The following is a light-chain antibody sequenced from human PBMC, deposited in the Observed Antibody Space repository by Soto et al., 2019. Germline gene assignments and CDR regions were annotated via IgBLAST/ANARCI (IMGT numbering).Light chain of an antibody. Sequence: DIQLTQSPSSLSASVGDRVTITCRASQGISNYLAWYQQKPGRVPKLLIFAASTLQSGVPSRFSGSGSGTDFTLTISSLQPEDVATYYCLRYHSAPHTFGPGTTVDL. J-gene: IGKJ3*01. CDR1: QGISNY. CDR2: AAS. V-gene: IGKV1-27*01. CDR3: LRYHSAPHT.